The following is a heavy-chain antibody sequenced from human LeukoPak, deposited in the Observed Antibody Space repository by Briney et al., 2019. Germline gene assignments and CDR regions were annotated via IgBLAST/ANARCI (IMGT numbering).Heavy chain of an antibody. D-gene: IGHD1-26*01. CDR2: INPSGGST. V-gene: IGHV1-46*01. CDR1: GYTFTSYY. J-gene: IGHJ5*02. CDR3: ARDTSSGTYSGSNWDPQYWFDP. Sequence: ASVRVSCKASGYTFTSYYMHWVRQAPGQGLEWMGIINPSGGSTSYAQKFQGRVTMTRDTSTSTVYMELSSLRSEDTAAYYCARDTSSGTYSGSNWDPQYWFDPWGQGTLVTVSS.